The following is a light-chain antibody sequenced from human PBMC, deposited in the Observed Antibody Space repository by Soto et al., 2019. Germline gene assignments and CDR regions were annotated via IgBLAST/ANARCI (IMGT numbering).Light chain of an antibody. V-gene: IGKV3D-15*01. CDR1: QSVSSK. Sequence: EIMMTQSPATLSVSPGERATLSCRASQSVSSKLAWYQQKPGQAPRLLIYAASTRATGIPARFSGSGSGTEFTLTISSLQSEDFAIYYCQQYNIWRTFGQGTDVEIK. CDR2: AAS. CDR3: QQYNIWRT. J-gene: IGKJ1*01.